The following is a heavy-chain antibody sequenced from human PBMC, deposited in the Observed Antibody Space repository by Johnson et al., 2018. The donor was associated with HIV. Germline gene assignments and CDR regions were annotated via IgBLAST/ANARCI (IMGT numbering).Heavy chain of an antibody. D-gene: IGHD2-8*01. J-gene: IGHJ3*02. Sequence: EVQLVESGGGLVQPGGSLRLSCAASGFTFSSNYMSWVRQAPGKGLEWVSVIYSGGSTYYADSVKGRFTISRDNSKNTLYLQMNSLRAEDTALYFCARALGLEVCAFDIWGQGTMVTVSS. CDR1: GFTFSSNY. CDR3: ARALGLEVCAFDI. V-gene: IGHV3-66*01. CDR2: IYSGGST.